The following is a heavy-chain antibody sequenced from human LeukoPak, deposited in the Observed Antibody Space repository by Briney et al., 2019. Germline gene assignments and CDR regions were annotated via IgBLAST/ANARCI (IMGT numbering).Heavy chain of an antibody. V-gene: IGHV4-39*01. J-gene: IGHJ4*02. CDR2: FYYSENT. D-gene: IGHD6-13*01. CDR1: GGSISSSSYC. CDR3: ARRADLYSTLDY. Sequence: SETLSLTCSVSGGSISSSSYCWGWIRQPPGKGLEWIGSFYYSENTYYNPSLQSRVTISVDTSKNQFPLKLTSVTAADTAVYYCARRADLYSTLDYWGQGILVTVFS.